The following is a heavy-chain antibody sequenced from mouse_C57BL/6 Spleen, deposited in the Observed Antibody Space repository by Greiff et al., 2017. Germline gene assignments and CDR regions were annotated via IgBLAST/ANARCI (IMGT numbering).Heavy chain of an antibody. CDR2: INPSSGYT. V-gene: IGHV1-7*01. J-gene: IGHJ4*01. D-gene: IGHD2-5*01. Sequence: QVQLKESGAELAKPGASVKLSCKASGYTFTSYWMHWVKQRPGQGLEWIGNINPSSGYTKYNQKFKDKATLTGDKSSSTAYMQLSSLTYEGSAVYYCARSGSNYFYAMDYWGQGTSVTVSS. CDR1: GYTFTSYW. CDR3: ARSGSNYFYAMDY.